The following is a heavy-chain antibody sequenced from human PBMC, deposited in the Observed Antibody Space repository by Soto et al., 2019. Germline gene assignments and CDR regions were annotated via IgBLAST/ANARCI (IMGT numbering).Heavy chain of an antibody. Sequence: EMQLVESGGDLVQPGASLRLSCAASGFSIRTYWMGWVRQFPGKGLEWVANIKYDDSEKPYMDSVEGRFTISRDNAKNTLYLKMSRLRGDHTAIYYWAAWSRSHLFEYWGQGTLVAVS. CDR1: GFSIRTYW. D-gene: IGHD2-8*02. V-gene: IGHV3-7*05. J-gene: IGHJ4*02. CDR2: IKYDDSEK. CDR3: AAWSRSHLFEY.